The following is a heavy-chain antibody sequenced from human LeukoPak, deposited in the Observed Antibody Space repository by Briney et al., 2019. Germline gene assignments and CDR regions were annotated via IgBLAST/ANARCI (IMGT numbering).Heavy chain of an antibody. D-gene: IGHD5-12*01. V-gene: IGHV3-21*01. J-gene: IGHJ4*02. CDR1: GFTFSSYS. CDR2: ISSSSSYI. CDR3: ARDKRRDGSFDY. Sequence: GGSLRLSCAASGFTFSSYSMNWVRHAPGKGLEWVSSISSSSSYIYYADSVKGRFTISRDNAKNSLYLQMNSLRAEDTAVYYCARDKRRDGSFDYWGQGTLVTVSS.